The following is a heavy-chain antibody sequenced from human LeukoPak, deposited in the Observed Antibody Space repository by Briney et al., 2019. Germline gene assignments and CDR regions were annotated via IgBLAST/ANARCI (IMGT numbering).Heavy chain of an antibody. CDR2: IYYSGST. Sequence: SQTLSLTCTVSGGSISSGDYYWSWIRQHPGRGLEWIGYIYYSGSTYYNPSLKSRVTISVDTSKNQFSLKLTSVTAADTAVYYCAGVLPKVRGWGFDPWGQGTLVTVSS. CDR3: AGVLPKVRGWGFDP. V-gene: IGHV4-31*03. CDR1: GGSISSGDYY. J-gene: IGHJ5*02. D-gene: IGHD3-10*01.